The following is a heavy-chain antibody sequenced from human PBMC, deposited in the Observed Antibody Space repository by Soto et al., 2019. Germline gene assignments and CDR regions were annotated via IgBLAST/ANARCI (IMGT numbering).Heavy chain of an antibody. J-gene: IGHJ6*02. V-gene: IGHV4-59*01. D-gene: IGHD2-2*01. Sequence: SETRSLTSNVSGGSIDTYYCKCVRQSPGKVLEWIGYISDGVSTNYNPSLKGRGTISVDTSKKQVSLKLSSVTASDTARYFCAGYCSSSICTQDHSFASEVWGQATTVTVSS. CDR3: AGYCSSSICTQDHSFASEV. CDR2: ISDGVST. CDR1: GGSIDTYY.